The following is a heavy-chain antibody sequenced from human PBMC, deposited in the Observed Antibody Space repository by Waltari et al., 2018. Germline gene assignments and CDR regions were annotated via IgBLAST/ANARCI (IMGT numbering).Heavy chain of an antibody. V-gene: IGHV1-2*06. CDR1: GGSISSSSYY. J-gene: IGHJ3*02. CDR2: INPNRGGT. Sequence: QLQLQESGPGLVKPSETLSLTCTVSGGSISSSSYYWGWIRQPPGKGLEWMGRINPNRGGTNDAQKFQGRVTMTRDTSISTAYMELSRLRSDDTAVYYCARVGGSPRVRGVWAFDIWGQGTMVTVSS. CDR3: ARVGGSPRVRGVWAFDI. D-gene: IGHD1-26*01.